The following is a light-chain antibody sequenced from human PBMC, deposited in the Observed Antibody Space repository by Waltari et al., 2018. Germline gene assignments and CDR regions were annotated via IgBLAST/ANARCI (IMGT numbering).Light chain of an antibody. V-gene: IGLV2-8*01. CDR2: EVN. CDR3: CSYGGTNTV. CDR1: DSDCGGHRY. Sequence: QSALTQPPSASGPPGQSVTISCTESDSDCGGHRYFSWYQQHPGKVPKLIIYEVNKRPSGVPDRFSASMSGNTASLTISGLQAGDEADYYCCSYGGTNTVFGGGTRLTVL. J-gene: IGLJ2*01.